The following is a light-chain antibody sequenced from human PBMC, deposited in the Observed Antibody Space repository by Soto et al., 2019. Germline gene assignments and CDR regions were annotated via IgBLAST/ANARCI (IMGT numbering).Light chain of an antibody. V-gene: IGLV1-44*01. CDR1: SFNIGSNA. CDR3: SAGDDSLKGVV. CDR2: RND. J-gene: IGLJ2*01. Sequence: QSVLTQPHSASRTPGQSVTISCSGSSFNIGSNAVNWYQQLPGTAPKLLIYRNDQRPSGVPDRFSGSKSGTSASLAISGLPAEDEADYYCSAGDDSLKGVVFGGGTKLTVL.